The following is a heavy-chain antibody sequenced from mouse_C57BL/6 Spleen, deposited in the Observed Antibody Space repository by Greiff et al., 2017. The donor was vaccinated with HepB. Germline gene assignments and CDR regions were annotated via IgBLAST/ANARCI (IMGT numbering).Heavy chain of an antibody. Sequence: EVQLVESGGGLVKPGGSLKLSCAASGFTFSSYAMSWVRQTPEKRLEWVATISDGGSYTYYPDNVKGRFTISRDNAKNNLYLQMSQLKSEDTAMYYCARDGDYYGYDEAVYAMDYWGQGTSVTVSS. V-gene: IGHV5-4*01. CDR2: ISDGGSYT. J-gene: IGHJ4*01. D-gene: IGHD2-2*01. CDR1: GFTFSSYA. CDR3: ARDGDYYGYDEAVYAMDY.